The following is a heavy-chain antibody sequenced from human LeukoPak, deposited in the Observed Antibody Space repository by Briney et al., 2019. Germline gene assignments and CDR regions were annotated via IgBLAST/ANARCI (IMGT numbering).Heavy chain of an antibody. Sequence: PGGSPRLSCAASGFTFSNYDMRWVRHTTGKGMEWVSVIGIAGDTYYGAPVKGRFTISRESAKNSLYLQMNSLRAEDTAVYYCARDLRGGFGFDVWGRGTMVTVSS. CDR3: ARDLRGGFGFDV. D-gene: IGHD3-10*01. J-gene: IGHJ3*01. CDR1: GFTFSNYD. CDR2: IGIAGDT. V-gene: IGHV3-13*01.